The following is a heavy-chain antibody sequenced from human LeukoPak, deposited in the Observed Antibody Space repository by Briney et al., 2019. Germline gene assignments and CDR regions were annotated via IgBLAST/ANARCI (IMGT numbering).Heavy chain of an antibody. D-gene: IGHD6-13*01. CDR3: ARDSLSSSWTMDYYYGMDV. J-gene: IGHJ6*02. Sequence: SGTLSLTCAVSGGSISSSNWWSWVRQPPGKGLEWIGEIYHSGSTNYNPSLKSRVTISVDKSKNQFSLKLSSVTAADTAVYYCARDSLSSSWTMDYYYGMDVWGQGTTVTVSS. V-gene: IGHV4-4*02. CDR1: GGSISSSNW. CDR2: IYHSGST.